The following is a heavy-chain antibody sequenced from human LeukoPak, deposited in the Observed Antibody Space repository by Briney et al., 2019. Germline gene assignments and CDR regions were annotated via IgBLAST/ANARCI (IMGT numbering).Heavy chain of an antibody. CDR3: ARGPGGYSYGYYFDY. D-gene: IGHD5-18*01. Sequence: PSETLSLTCTVSGGSISSSNYYWGWIRQPPGKGLEWIGSMYYSGNTYYNPSLKSRVTISVDTSKNHFSLKLSSVTAADTAVYYCARGPGGYSYGYYFDYWGQGTLVTVSS. J-gene: IGHJ4*02. CDR2: MYYSGNT. CDR1: GGSISSSNYY. V-gene: IGHV4-39*07.